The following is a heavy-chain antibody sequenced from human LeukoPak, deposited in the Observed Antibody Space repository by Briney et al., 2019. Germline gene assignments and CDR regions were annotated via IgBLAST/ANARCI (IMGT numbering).Heavy chain of an antibody. CDR1: GGSFSGYY. D-gene: IGHD4-23*01. Sequence: SETLSLTCAVYGGSFSGYYWSWIRQPPGKGLEWIGEINHSGSTNYNPSLKSRVTISVDTSKIQFSLKLSSVTAADTAVYYCARGRLFLYGGNSQVDYWGQGTLVTVSS. J-gene: IGHJ4*02. V-gene: IGHV4-34*01. CDR2: INHSGST. CDR3: ARGRLFLYGGNSQVDY.